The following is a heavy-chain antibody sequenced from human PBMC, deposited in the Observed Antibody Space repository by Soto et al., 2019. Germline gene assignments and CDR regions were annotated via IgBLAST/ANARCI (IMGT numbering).Heavy chain of an antibody. D-gene: IGHD2-8*01. Sequence: ASVKVSCKASGYTFTSYGISWVRQAPGQGLEWMGWISAYNGNTNYAQKLQGRVTMTTDTSTSTAYMELRSLRSDDTAVYYCARGPARYCTNGVCSYYFDYWGQGTLVTVSS. CDR2: ISAYNGNT. J-gene: IGHJ4*02. CDR1: GYTFTSYG. CDR3: ARGPARYCTNGVCSYYFDY. V-gene: IGHV1-18*01.